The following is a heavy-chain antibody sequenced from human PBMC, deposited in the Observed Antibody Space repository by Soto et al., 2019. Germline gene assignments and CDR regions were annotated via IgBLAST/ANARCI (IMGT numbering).Heavy chain of an antibody. CDR3: AKLHRTAAVSNFEY. D-gene: IGHD6-13*01. CDR2: ISGRGYST. CDR1: GLTFSNYV. J-gene: IGHJ4*02. V-gene: IGHV3-23*01. Sequence: GGSLRLSCAASGLTFSNYVMVWVRQAPGKGLEWVSGISGRGYSTFYADSVKGRFTISGDNSKNTLYLQMNSLRPEDTAIYFCAKLHRTAAVSNFEYWGQGSLVTVSS.